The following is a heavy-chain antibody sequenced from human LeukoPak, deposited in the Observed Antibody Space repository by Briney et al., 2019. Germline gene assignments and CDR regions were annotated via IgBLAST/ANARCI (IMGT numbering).Heavy chain of an antibody. CDR1: GFTFSSYS. CDR3: ASSSRGWFLNTYYYYGMDV. J-gene: IGHJ6*02. Sequence: PGGSLRLSCAASGFTFSSYSMNWVRQAPGKGLEWVSSISSSSSYIYYADSVKGRFTISRDNAKNSLYLQMNSLRAEDTAVYYCASSSRGWFLNTYYYYGMDVWGQGTTVTVSS. V-gene: IGHV3-21*01. CDR2: ISSSSSYI. D-gene: IGHD2-15*01.